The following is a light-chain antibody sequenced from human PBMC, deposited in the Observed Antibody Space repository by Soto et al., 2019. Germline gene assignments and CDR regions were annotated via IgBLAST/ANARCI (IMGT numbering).Light chain of an antibody. V-gene: IGLV2-11*02. Sequence: QSALTQPSSVSGSPGQSVTISCTGTSSDVGGYNYVSWYQQHPGKAPKLMIYDVSKRPSGVPDRFSGSKSGNTASLTISGLQAEDEADYYCCSYAGSYTCYVVFGGGTKLTVL. CDR1: SSDVGGYNY. CDR2: DVS. CDR3: CSYAGSYTCYVV. J-gene: IGLJ2*01.